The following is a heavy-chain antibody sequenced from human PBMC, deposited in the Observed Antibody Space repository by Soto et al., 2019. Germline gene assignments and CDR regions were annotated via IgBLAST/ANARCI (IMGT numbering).Heavy chain of an antibody. CDR2: INYSGST. J-gene: IGHJ4*02. Sequence: QVKLQESGPGLVKPSETLSLTCTVSGGSISSDYWSWMRQPPGKGLEWIAYINYSGSTNYNPSLKSRVAISGDTSKNQFSLKLSSVTAADTAVCYCARTVIVGFDYWGQGTLVTVSS. CDR3: ARTVIVGFDY. V-gene: IGHV4-59*01. D-gene: IGHD3-16*02. CDR1: GGSISSDY.